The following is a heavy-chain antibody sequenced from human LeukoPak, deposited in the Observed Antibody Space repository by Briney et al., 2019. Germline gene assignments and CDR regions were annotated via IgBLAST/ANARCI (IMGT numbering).Heavy chain of an antibody. CDR2: IFIPGKH. Sequence: PEALSLTCSVTGGSLSGYYGSWSRQPAGKGLEWSGRIFIPGKHTYNPSLESRVTISVDKSKTQFYLKLNSVTTTDTAVYYCTRSPAGNSFDIWGQGTVVIVSS. D-gene: IGHD1-14*01. J-gene: IGHJ3*02. CDR3: TRSPAGNSFDI. CDR1: GGSLSGYY. V-gene: IGHV4-4*07.